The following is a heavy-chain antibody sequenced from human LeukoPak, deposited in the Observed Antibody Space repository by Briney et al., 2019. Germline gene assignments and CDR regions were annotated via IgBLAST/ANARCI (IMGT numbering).Heavy chain of an antibody. J-gene: IGHJ6*02. CDR3: ARDYGSGSYYNPYYYYYGMDV. V-gene: IGHV3-7*01. Sequence: GGSLRLSCAASGFTFSSYWMSWVRQAPWKGLEWVANIKQDGSEKYYVDSVKGRFTISRDNAKNSLYLQMNSLRAEDTAVYYCARDYGSGSYYNPYYYYYGMDVWGQGTTVTVSS. D-gene: IGHD3-10*01. CDR1: GFTFSSYW. CDR2: IKQDGSEK.